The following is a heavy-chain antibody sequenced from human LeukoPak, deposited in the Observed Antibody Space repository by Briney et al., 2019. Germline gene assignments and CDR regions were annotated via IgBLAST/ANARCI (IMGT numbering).Heavy chain of an antibody. Sequence: GSSAKVSCKASGGTFSSYAISWVRQAPGQGLEWMGRIIPIFGIANYAQKFQGRVTITADKSTSTAYMELSSLRSEDTAVYYCASYVDTAMVTKPTAFVYWGQGTLVTVSS. CDR1: GGTFSSYA. CDR2: IIPIFGIA. V-gene: IGHV1-69*04. J-gene: IGHJ4*02. D-gene: IGHD5-18*01. CDR3: ASYVDTAMVTKPTAFVY.